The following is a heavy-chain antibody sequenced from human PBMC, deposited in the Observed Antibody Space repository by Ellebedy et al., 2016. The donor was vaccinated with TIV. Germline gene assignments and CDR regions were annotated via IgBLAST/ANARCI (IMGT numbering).Heavy chain of an antibody. CDR1: GGTFSSYA. CDR3: ARGSGYDYASAM. J-gene: IGHJ6*02. Sequence: AASVKVSCKASGGTFSSYAISWVRQAPGQGLEWMGGIIPIFGTANYAQKFQGRVTITADESTSTAYMELSSLRSEDTAVYSCARGSGYDYASAMWGQGTTVTVSS. V-gene: IGHV1-69*13. CDR2: IIPIFGTA. D-gene: IGHD5-12*01.